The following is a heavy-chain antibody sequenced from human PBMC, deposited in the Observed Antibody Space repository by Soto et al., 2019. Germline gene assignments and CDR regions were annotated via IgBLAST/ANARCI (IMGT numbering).Heavy chain of an antibody. J-gene: IGHJ6*02. CDR3: AKDGGSGSYYNVMDYYYYGMDV. CDR2: ISGSGGST. V-gene: IGHV3-23*01. Sequence: PGSSLRLSCAASGFTISSYAMSWVIQAPGKGLQWVSAISGSGGSTYYADSVKGRFTISRDNSKNTLYLQMNSLRAEDTAVYYCAKDGGSGSYYNVMDYYYYGMDVWGQGTTVTVSS. CDR1: GFTISSYA. D-gene: IGHD3-10*01.